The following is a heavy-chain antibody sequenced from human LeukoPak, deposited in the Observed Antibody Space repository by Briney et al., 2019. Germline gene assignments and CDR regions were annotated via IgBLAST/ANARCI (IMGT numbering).Heavy chain of an antibody. D-gene: IGHD3/OR15-3a*01. CDR2: INHSGST. CDR1: GGSFSGYY. J-gene: IGHJ4*02. V-gene: IGHV4-34*01. CDR3: ARRAGTGLRW. Sequence: PSETLSLTCAVYGGSFSGYYWSWIRQPPGKGLEWIGEINHSGSTNYNPSLKSRVTISVDTSKNQFSLKLSSVTAADTAVYSCARRAGTGLRWWGQGTLVTVSS.